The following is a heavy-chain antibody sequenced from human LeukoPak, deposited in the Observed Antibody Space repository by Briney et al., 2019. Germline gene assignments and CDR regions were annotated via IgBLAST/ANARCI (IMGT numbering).Heavy chain of an antibody. CDR1: GGSFSGYY. CDR3: AGGGYSYGLFYYYGMDV. V-gene: IGHV4-31*11. J-gene: IGHJ6*02. CDR2: IYYSGST. Sequence: SETLSLTCAVYGGSFSGYYWSWIRQHPGKGLEWIGYIYYSGSTYYNPSLKSRVTISVDTSKNQFSLKLSSVTAADTAVYYCAGGGYSYGLFYYYGMDVWGQGTTVTVSS. D-gene: IGHD5-18*01.